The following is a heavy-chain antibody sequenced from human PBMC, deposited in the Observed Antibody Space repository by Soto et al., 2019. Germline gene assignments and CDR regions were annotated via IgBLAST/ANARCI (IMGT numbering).Heavy chain of an antibody. CDR3: ARGWGYFDSSGFPYLYAMDV. Sequence: GSLRVACAGSCFTFRTHWRSWVRHAPGKGLEWVASIKEDGSEKYYVDSVEGRFTISRDNAKNSLYLQMTSLRAEDTALYYCARGWGYFDSSGFPYLYAMDVWGQGTTVTVSS. D-gene: IGHD3-22*01. CDR1: CFTFRTHW. V-gene: IGHV3-7*01. CDR2: IKEDGSEK. J-gene: IGHJ6*02.